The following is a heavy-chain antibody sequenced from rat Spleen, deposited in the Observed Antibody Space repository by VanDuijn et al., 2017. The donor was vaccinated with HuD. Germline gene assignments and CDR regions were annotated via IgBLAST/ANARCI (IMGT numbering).Heavy chain of an antibody. J-gene: IGHJ2*01. V-gene: IGHV5-29*01. D-gene: IGHD1-9*01. Sequence: EVQMVESGGGLVQPGRSLNLSCAASGFTFSDYYMSWVRQAPTKGLEWVATISSDGRRNYYRDSVKGRFTISRDNAKSSLYLQMDSLRSEDTATYYCARRHYGYTDYFDHWGQGVMVTVSS. CDR2: ISSDGRRN. CDR3: ARRHYGYTDYFDH. CDR1: GFTFSDYY.